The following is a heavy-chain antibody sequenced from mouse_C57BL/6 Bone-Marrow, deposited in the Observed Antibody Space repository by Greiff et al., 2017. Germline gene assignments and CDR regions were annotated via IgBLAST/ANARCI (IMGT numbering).Heavy chain of an antibody. CDR3: ARWDWDEGY. J-gene: IGHJ2*01. Sequence: QVQLQQPGAELVMPGASVKLSCKASGYTFTSYWMHWVKQRPGQGLEWIGEIDPSDSYTNYNQKFKGKSTLTVDKSSSTAYMQLSSLTSEYSAVYYCARWDWDEGYWGQGTTLTVSS. CDR1: GYTFTSYW. V-gene: IGHV1-69*01. CDR2: IDPSDSYT. D-gene: IGHD4-1*01.